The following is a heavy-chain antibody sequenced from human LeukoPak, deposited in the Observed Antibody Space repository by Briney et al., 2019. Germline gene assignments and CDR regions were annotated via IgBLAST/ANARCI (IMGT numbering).Heavy chain of an antibody. Sequence: PSETLSLTCTVSGGSFSSYYWSWLRQPAGKGLEWIGRIYTSGSTNYNPSLTSRVTMSVDTSKNQFSLKLSSVTAADTAVSYCARAIPSPPQQYSSSSKEGLYYYYMDVWGKGTTVTVSS. V-gene: IGHV4-4*07. CDR1: GGSFSSYY. CDR3: ARAIPSPPQQYSSSSKEGLYYYYMDV. J-gene: IGHJ6*03. D-gene: IGHD6-6*01. CDR2: IYTSGST.